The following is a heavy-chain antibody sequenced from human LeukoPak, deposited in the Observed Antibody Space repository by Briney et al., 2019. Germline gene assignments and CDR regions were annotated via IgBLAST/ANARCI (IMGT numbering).Heavy chain of an antibody. J-gene: IGHJ6*02. D-gene: IGHD3-10*01. CDR1: GYTLTSYY. CDR2: INPSGGST. V-gene: IGHV1-46*01. Sequence: ASVKVSCKASGYTLTSYYMHWVRQAPGQGLEWMGIINPSGGSTSYAQKFQGRVTMTRDTSTSTVYMELSSLRSEDTAVYYCASLAPSYYYGSGSYYEAYYYGMDVWGQGTTVTVSS. CDR3: ASLAPSYYYGSGSYYEAYYYGMDV.